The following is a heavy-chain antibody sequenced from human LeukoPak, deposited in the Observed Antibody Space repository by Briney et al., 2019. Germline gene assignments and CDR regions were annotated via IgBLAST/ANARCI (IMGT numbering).Heavy chain of an antibody. CDR2: ISYDGSNK. CDR3: ALEGYYGSGGYYPWGYYYYYGMDV. D-gene: IGHD3-10*01. CDR1: GFTFSSYG. J-gene: IGHJ6*02. V-gene: IGHV3-30*03. Sequence: GGSLRLSCAASGFTFSSYGMHWVRQAPGKGLEWVAVISYDGSNKYYADSAKGRFTISRDNSKNTLYLQMNSLRAEDTAVYYCALEGYYGSGGYYPWGYYYYYGMDVWGQGTTVTVSS.